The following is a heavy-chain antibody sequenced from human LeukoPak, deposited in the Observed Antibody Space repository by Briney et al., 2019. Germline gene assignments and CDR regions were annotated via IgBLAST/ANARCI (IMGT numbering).Heavy chain of an antibody. J-gene: IGHJ4*02. D-gene: IGHD3-10*01. Sequence: PSENLSLTCAVYGGSFSGYYWSWIRQPPGKGLEWIGEINHSGSPNYNPSLKSRVTISVDTSKNQFSLKLSSVTAADTAVYYCASLGSGSYYSLWGQGTLVTVSS. CDR1: GGSFSGYY. CDR2: INHSGSP. CDR3: ASLGSGSYYSL. V-gene: IGHV4-34*01.